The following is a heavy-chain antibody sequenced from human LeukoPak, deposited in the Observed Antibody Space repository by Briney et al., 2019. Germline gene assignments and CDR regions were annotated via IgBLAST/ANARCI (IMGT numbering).Heavy chain of an antibody. CDR3: ARRPAVPAMVTS. D-gene: IGHD5-18*01. J-gene: IGHJ5*02. V-gene: IGHV4-39*01. Sequence: PSETLSLTCTVSGGSISSSSYYWGWIRQPPGKGLEWIGSIYYSGSTYYNPSLKSRVTISVDTSKNQSSLKLSSVTAADTAVYYCARRPAVPAMVTSWGQGTLVTVSS. CDR1: GGSISSSSYY. CDR2: IYYSGST.